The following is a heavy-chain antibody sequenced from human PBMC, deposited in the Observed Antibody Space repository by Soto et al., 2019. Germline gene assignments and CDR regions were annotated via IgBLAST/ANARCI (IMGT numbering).Heavy chain of an antibody. CDR2: ISSSGSTI. CDR3: AREIWFGEFYGMDV. D-gene: IGHD3-10*01. Sequence: EVQLVESGGGLVQPGGSLRLSCAASGFTFSSYEMNWVRQAPGKGLEWVSYISSSGSTIYYADSVKGRFTISRDNAKNSLYLQMNSLRAEDTAVYYCAREIWFGEFYGMDVCGQGTTVTVSS. V-gene: IGHV3-48*03. J-gene: IGHJ6*02. CDR1: GFTFSSYE.